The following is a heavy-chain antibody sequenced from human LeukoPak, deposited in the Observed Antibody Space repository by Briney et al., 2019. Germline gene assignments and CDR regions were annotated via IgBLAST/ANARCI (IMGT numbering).Heavy chain of an antibody. D-gene: IGHD4-23*01. CDR2: IGNSDET. V-gene: IGHV3-23*01. CDR3: ARTTVASGFGY. J-gene: IGHJ4*02. Sequence: GGSLRLSCAAPGFTFSSYAMSWVRQAPGMGLEWVAAIGNSDETYYADAVKGRFTISRDTSKNTLFLQMNSLRAEDTAVYYCARTTVASGFGYWGQGTLVTVSS. CDR1: GFTFSSYA.